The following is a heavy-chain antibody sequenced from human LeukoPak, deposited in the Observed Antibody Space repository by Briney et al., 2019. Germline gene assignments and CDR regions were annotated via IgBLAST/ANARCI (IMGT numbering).Heavy chain of an antibody. Sequence: SETLSLTCTVSGGSTSGYHWSWFRQPPGKGLEWIGYIDYTWNTNYSPSLKSRVTMSLDMSKNQFSLEMNSVTAADTAMFYCARLDRPGGRTGDVFDIWGQGTMVTDSS. CDR2: IDYTWNT. J-gene: IGHJ3*02. CDR1: GGSTSGYH. V-gene: IGHV4-59*08. CDR3: ARLDRPGGRTGDVFDI. D-gene: IGHD3-22*01.